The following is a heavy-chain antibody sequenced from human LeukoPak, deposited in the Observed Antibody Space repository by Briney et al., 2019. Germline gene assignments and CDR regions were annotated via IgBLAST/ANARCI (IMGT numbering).Heavy chain of an antibody. CDR2: IYSGGST. V-gene: IGHV3-53*05. D-gene: IGHD4-17*01. Sequence: GGSLRLSCAASGFTVSSNYMSWVRQAPGKGLEWVSVIYSGGSTYYADSVKGRFTISRDNSKNTLYLQMNSLRSDDTAVYYCAKGGGGDYPLFPYAFDIWGQGTMVTVSS. J-gene: IGHJ3*02. CDR3: AKGGGGDYPLFPYAFDI. CDR1: GFTVSSNY.